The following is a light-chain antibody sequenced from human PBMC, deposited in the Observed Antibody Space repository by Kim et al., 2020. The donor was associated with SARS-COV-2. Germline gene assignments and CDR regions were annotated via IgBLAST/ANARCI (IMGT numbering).Light chain of an antibody. CDR3: QKCDSAPWT. CDR1: QDISNY. Sequence: DIQMTQSPSSLSASVGDRVTITCRASQDISNYLAWFQLKPGKAPKLLIYAASDLQPGVPSRFSGSGSGTDFTLTVTSLQPEDVATYYCQKCDSAPWTFGQGTKVDIK. V-gene: IGKV1-27*01. J-gene: IGKJ1*01. CDR2: AAS.